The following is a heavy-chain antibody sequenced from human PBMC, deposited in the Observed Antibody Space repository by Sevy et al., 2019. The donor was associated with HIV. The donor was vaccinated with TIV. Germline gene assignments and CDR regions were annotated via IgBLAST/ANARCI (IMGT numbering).Heavy chain of an antibody. J-gene: IGHJ6*03. Sequence: ASVKVSCKASGYSFISYGINWVRQAPGQGLEWMGWISPYNGYTPSAQKFQDRVTLTTEKSTSTAYMELRSLRSDDTAVYYCARDDTYSDPARYHYSYMDVWGKGTTVTVSS. V-gene: IGHV1-18*01. CDR2: ISPYNGYT. CDR1: GYSFISYG. D-gene: IGHD1-26*01. CDR3: ARDDTYSDPARYHYSYMDV.